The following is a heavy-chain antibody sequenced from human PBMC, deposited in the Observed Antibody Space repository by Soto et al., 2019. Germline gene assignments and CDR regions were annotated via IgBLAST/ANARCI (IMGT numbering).Heavy chain of an antibody. Sequence: ESGGGVVQPGRSLTLSCAASGFTFYDYAMHWVRQAPGKGLEWVATISYDGINKYYGDSVKGRLTISRDNSKNTVYVQMKSLRPEDTAVYYCARPVLPARYNYGMDVWGLGTTVTVSS. CDR1: GFTFYDYA. J-gene: IGHJ6*02. D-gene: IGHD1-1*01. V-gene: IGHV3-30-3*01. CDR3: ARPVLPARYNYGMDV. CDR2: ISYDGINK.